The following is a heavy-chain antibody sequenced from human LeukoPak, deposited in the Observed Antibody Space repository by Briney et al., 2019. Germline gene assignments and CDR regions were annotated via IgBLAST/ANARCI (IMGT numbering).Heavy chain of an antibody. CDR3: ARDRLAVAGPDAFDI. CDR2: IYQSGST. D-gene: IGHD6-19*01. Sequence: PSEILSLTCTVSGYSISSGYYWGWIRQPPGKGLEWIGSIYQSGSTYYNPSLKSRVTISVDTSKNQFSLKLSSVTAADTAVYYCARDRLAVAGPDAFDIWGQGTMVTVSS. V-gene: IGHV4-38-2*02. J-gene: IGHJ3*02. CDR1: GYSISSGYY.